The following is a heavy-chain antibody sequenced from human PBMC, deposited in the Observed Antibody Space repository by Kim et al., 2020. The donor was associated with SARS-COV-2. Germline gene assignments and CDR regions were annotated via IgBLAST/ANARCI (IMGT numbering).Heavy chain of an antibody. CDR1: GGSISSSSYY. D-gene: IGHD3-10*01. V-gene: IGHV4-39*01. J-gene: IGHJ6*02. Sequence: SETLSLTCTVSGGSISSSSYYWGWIRQPPGKGLEWIGSIYYSGSTYYNPSLKSRVTISVDTSKNQFSLKLSSVTAADTAVYYCARHADMVRGVYYYGMDVWGQGTTVTVSS. CDR3: ARHADMVRGVYYYGMDV. CDR2: IYYSGST.